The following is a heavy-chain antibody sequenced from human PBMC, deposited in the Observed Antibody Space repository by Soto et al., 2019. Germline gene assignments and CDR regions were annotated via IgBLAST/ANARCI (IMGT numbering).Heavy chain of an antibody. V-gene: IGHV3-73*02. CDR1: GFTFSGSA. J-gene: IGHJ4*02. CDR3: ARPIAGACLPFDY. CDR2: IRDKAKSYAT. Sequence: EVHLVESGGGLVQPGGSLKLSCAASGFTFSGSAMHWVRQASGKGLEWVGRIRDKAKSYATAYTASVKGRFTISRDDSKNTAYLQMNSLKTEDTAVYYFARPIAGACLPFDYWGQGTLVTVSS. D-gene: IGHD6-13*01.